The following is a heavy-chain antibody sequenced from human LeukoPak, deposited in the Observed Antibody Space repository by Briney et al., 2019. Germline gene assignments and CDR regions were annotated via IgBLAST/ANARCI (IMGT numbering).Heavy chain of an antibody. Sequence: ASVKVSCKASGGTFSSYAISWVRQAPGQGLEWMGGIIPIFGTANYAQKFQGRVTITADESTSTAYMELSSLRSEDTAVYYCAREASGTTARYYYYYMDVWGKGTTVTVSS. CDR1: GGTFSSYA. CDR3: AREASGTTARYYYYYMDV. V-gene: IGHV1-69*13. D-gene: IGHD1-7*01. J-gene: IGHJ6*03. CDR2: IIPIFGTA.